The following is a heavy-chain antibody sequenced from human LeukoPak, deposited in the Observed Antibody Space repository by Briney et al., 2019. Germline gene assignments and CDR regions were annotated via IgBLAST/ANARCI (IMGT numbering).Heavy chain of an antibody. J-gene: IGHJ4*02. V-gene: IGHV4-4*07. CDR3: ARGRRVTMVDDY. CDR1: GDSISSYY. CDR2: IYTSGTT. Sequence: PSETLSLTCTVSGDSISSYYWSWIRQPAGKGLEWIGRIYTSGTTNYNPSLKSRVTMSIDTSKNQFSLKLSSVTAAATAIYYCARGRRVTMVDDYWGQGTLVTVSS. D-gene: IGHD3-10*01.